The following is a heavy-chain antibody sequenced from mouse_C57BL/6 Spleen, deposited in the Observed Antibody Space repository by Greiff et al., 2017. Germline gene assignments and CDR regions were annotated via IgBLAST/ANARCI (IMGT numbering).Heavy chain of an antibody. J-gene: IGHJ2*01. V-gene: IGHV10-3*01. Sequence: EVQLVESGGGLVQPKGSLKLSCAASGFTFNTYAMHWVRQAPGKGLEWVARIRSKSSNYATYYADSVKDRFTISRDDSQSMLYLQMNNLKTEDTAMYYRVRDQDGSHYFDYWGQGTTLTVSS. CDR3: VRDQDGSHYFDY. D-gene: IGHD1-1*01. CDR2: IRSKSSNYAT. CDR1: GFTFNTYA.